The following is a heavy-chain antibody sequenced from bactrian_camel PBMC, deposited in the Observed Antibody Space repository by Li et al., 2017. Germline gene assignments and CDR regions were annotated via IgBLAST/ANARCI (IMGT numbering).Heavy chain of an antibody. J-gene: IGHJ4*01. Sequence: VQLVESGGGSVQAGGSLRLSCAASGYTYNRNCMGWFRQAPGKEREGVAHVHPDGEIIYATSVKGRFTVAKDNAKNTMVLQMNRLTPEDTAVYYCVKDAPQPLVGGACGTDNYWGQGTQVTVS. CDR2: VHPDGEI. D-gene: IGHD7*01. CDR3: VKDAPQPLVGGACGTDNY. CDR1: GYTYNRNC. V-gene: IGHV3S53*01.